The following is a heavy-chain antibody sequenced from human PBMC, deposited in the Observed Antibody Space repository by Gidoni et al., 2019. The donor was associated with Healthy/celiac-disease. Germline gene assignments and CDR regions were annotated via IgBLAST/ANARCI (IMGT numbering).Heavy chain of an antibody. D-gene: IGHD2-8*02. Sequence: EVQLVQSGAEVKKPGESLKISCTGSGYSFTSYWIGWVRQMPGKGLEWRGIIYPGHSDPRYSPSFPGHVTISADKSIITAYLQWSSLKASDTAMYYCARLGGYCTGGVCFTSYWYFDLWGRGTLVTVSS. J-gene: IGHJ2*01. CDR1: GYSFTSYW. CDR2: IYPGHSDP. V-gene: IGHV5-51*03. CDR3: ARLGGYCTGGVCFTSYWYFDL.